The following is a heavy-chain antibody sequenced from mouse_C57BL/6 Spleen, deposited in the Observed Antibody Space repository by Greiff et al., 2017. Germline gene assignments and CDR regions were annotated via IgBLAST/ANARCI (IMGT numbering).Heavy chain of an antibody. J-gene: IGHJ4*01. CDR3: TVLQGYAMDY. Sequence: QVQLQQSGAELVRPGASVTLSCKASGYTFTDYEMHWVKQTPVHGLEWIGAIDPDTGGTAYNQKFKGKAILTADKSSSTAYMELRSLTSEDSAVYYCTVLQGYAMDYWGQGTSVTVSS. D-gene: IGHD1-1*01. CDR2: IDPDTGGT. CDR1: GYTFTDYE. V-gene: IGHV1-15*01.